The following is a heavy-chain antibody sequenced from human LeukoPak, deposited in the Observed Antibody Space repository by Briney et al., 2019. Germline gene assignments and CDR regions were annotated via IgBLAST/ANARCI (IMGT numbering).Heavy chain of an antibody. CDR3: ARELPYYYGSGSSDGNY. D-gene: IGHD3-10*01. V-gene: IGHV1-2*02. J-gene: IGHJ4*02. CDR2: INPNSGGT. CDR1: GYTFTGYY. Sequence: ASVKVSCKASGYTFTGYYMHWVRQAPGQGLEWMGWINPNSGGTNYAQKFQGRGTMTRDTAISTAYMELSRLRSDDTAVYYCARELPYYYGSGSSDGNYWGQGTLVTVSS.